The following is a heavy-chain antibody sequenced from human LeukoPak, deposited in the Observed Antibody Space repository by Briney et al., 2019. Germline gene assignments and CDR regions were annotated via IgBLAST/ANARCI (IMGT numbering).Heavy chain of an antibody. CDR2: ISYDGSNK. Sequence: PWRAPRLSFAAPGFTFSSYSIHWVRQGPGKGVGGVAVISYDGSNKYYADSVKGRFTISRDNSKNTLYLQMNSLRAEDTAVYYCARGEYSSGWPFGYWGQGTLVTVSS. CDR3: ARGEYSSGWPFGY. J-gene: IGHJ4*02. V-gene: IGHV3-30-3*01. CDR1: GFTFSSYS. D-gene: IGHD6-19*01.